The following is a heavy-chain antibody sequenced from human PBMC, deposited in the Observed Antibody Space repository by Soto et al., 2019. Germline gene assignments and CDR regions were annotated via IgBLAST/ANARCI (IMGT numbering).Heavy chain of an antibody. V-gene: IGHV1-46*01. CDR1: GYTFTSYY. Sequence: ASVNVSCKASGYTFTSYYLHWMRQAPGQGLEWMGLINPSGGSTIYAQKFQGRVTMTRDTSTSTVYMDLSSLRSEDTAVYYCARSPYSSGYYYAIDYWGQGTQVTVSS. CDR3: ARSPYSSGYYYAIDY. CDR2: INPSGGST. J-gene: IGHJ4*02. D-gene: IGHD3-22*01.